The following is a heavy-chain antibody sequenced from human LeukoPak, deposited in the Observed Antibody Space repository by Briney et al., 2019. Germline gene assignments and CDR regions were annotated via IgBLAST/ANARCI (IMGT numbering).Heavy chain of an antibody. V-gene: IGHV3-30-3*01. CDR2: ISYDGSNK. CDR1: GFTLSSYA. CDR3: ARDGGSSSDAFDI. J-gene: IGHJ3*02. Sequence: GGSLRLSCAASGFTLSSYAMHWVRQAPGKGLEWVAVISYDGSNKYYADSVKGRFTISRDNSKNTLYLQMNSLRAEDTAVYYCARDGGSSSDAFDIWGQGTMVTVSS. D-gene: IGHD3-3*01.